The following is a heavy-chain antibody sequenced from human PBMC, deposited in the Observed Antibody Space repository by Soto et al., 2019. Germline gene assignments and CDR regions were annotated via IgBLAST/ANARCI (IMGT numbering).Heavy chain of an antibody. D-gene: IGHD4-17*01. V-gene: IGHV5-51*01. J-gene: IGHJ6*02. Sequence: GESLKISCKGSGYSFTSYWIGWVRQMPGKGLEWMGIIYPGDSDTRYSPSFQGQVTISADKSISTAYLQWSSLKASDTAMYYCARWNDYGDYYYYGMDVWGQGTTVTVSS. CDR3: ARWNDYGDYYYYGMDV. CDR2: IYPGDSDT. CDR1: GYSFTSYW.